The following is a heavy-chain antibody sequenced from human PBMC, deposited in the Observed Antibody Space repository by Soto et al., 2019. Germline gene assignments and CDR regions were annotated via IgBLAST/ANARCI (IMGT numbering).Heavy chain of an antibody. CDR1: GFSFSNHD. J-gene: IGHJ3*01. CDR2: ITTGGNA. CDR3: VRVNADAYDV. Sequence: HPGGSLRLSCAASGFSFSNHDMHWVRQPKGKGLEWVSGITTGGNAYFADSVKGRFSISRENAKNSFYLQTSSLRAEDTAMYYCVRVNADAYDVWGQGTMLTVSS. V-gene: IGHV3-13*01.